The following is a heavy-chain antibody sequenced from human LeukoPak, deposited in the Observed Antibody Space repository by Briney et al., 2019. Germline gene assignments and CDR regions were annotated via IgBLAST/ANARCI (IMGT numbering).Heavy chain of an antibody. D-gene: IGHD3-10*01. CDR2: ISYDGSNK. J-gene: IGHJ4*02. CDR1: GFTFSSYA. V-gene: IGHV3-30*04. Sequence: GGPLRLSCAASGFTFSSYAMHWVRQAPGKGLEWVAVISYDGSNKYYADSVKGRFTISRDNSKNTLYLQMNSLRAEDTAVYYCARALGDYGSGSYLDYWGQGTLVTVSS. CDR3: ARALGDYGSGSYLDY.